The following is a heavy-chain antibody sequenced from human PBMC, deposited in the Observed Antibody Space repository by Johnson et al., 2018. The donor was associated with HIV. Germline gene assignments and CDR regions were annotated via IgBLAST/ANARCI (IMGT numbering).Heavy chain of an antibody. CDR2: ISGSGGST. Sequence: VQLVESGGGLIQPGGSLRLSCAASGFTFNSYAMSWVRQGPGKGLEWVAAISGSGGSTYYADSVKGRFTISRDNSRNTLYLQMKSLRAEDTAVYYCAKDLGIPVAGRGGLDAFDIWGQGTMVTVSS. CDR3: AKDLGIPVAGRGGLDAFDI. V-gene: IGHV3-23*04. CDR1: GFTFNSYA. D-gene: IGHD6-19*01. J-gene: IGHJ3*02.